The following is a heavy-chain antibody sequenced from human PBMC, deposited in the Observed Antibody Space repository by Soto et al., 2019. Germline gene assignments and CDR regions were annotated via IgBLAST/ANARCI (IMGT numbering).Heavy chain of an antibody. Sequence: GASVKVSCKASGYTFTSYYMHWVRQAPGQGLEWMGIINPSGGSTSYAQKFQGRVTMTRDTSTSTVYMELSSLRSEDTAVYYCARVRAMGGYYYYGMDVWGQGTTVTVSS. CDR1: GYTFTSYY. J-gene: IGHJ6*02. CDR2: INPSGGST. V-gene: IGHV1-46*01. D-gene: IGHD5-18*01. CDR3: ARVRAMGGYYYYGMDV.